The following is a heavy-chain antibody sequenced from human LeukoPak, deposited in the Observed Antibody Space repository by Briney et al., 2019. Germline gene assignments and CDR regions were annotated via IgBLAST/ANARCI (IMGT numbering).Heavy chain of an antibody. J-gene: IGHJ3*02. Sequence: PGGSLRLSCAASGFTFSSYSMNWVRQAPGKGLEWVSSISRSSSYIYYADSVKGRFTISRDNAKNSLYLQMNSLRAEDTAVYYCARDGPPYCSGGSCYSDFGIWGQGTMVTVSS. CDR3: ARDGPPYCSGGSCYSDFGI. CDR2: ISRSSSYI. CDR1: GFTFSSYS. D-gene: IGHD2-15*01. V-gene: IGHV3-21*01.